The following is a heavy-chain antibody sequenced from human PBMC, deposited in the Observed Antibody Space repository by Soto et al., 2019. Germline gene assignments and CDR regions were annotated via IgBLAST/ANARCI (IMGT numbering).Heavy chain of an antibody. CDR1: GGSISSYY. CDR2: IYYSGST. V-gene: IGHV4-59*08. Sequence: SETLSLTCTVSGGSISSYYWSWIRQPPGKGLEWIGYIYYSGSTNYNPSLKSRVTISVDTSKNQFSLKLSSVTAADTAVYYCARQGRPGYCSGGSCYYYYYMDVWGKGTTVTVSS. J-gene: IGHJ6*03. D-gene: IGHD2-15*01. CDR3: ARQGRPGYCSGGSCYYYYYMDV.